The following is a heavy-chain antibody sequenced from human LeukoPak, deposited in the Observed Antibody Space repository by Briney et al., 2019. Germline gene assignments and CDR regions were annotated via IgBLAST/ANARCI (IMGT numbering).Heavy chain of an antibody. CDR3: AKRRFESWIQLWLPDY. CDR1: GFTFSSYA. CDR2: ISYDGSNK. J-gene: IGHJ4*02. Sequence: GGSLRLSCAASGFTFSSYAMHWVRQAPGKGLEWAAVISYDGSNKYYADSVKGRFTISRDNSKNTLYLQMNSLRAEDTAVYYCAKRRFESWIQLWLPDYWGQGTLVTVSS. V-gene: IGHV3-30*18. D-gene: IGHD5-18*01.